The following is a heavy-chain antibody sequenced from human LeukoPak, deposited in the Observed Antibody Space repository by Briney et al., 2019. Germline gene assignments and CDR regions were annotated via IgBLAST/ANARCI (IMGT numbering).Heavy chain of an antibody. J-gene: IGHJ4*02. CDR3: ARRMMAVGGFFDY. Sequence: GGSLRLSCAASGFTFSSYSMNWVRQAPGKGLEWVSHISRSGSTIYYADSVKGRFSISRDNAKNSLYLQMNSLRAEDTAVYYCARRMMAVGGFFDYWGQGTLVTVSS. CDR2: ISRSGSTI. V-gene: IGHV3-48*04. CDR1: GFTFSSYS. D-gene: IGHD3-16*01.